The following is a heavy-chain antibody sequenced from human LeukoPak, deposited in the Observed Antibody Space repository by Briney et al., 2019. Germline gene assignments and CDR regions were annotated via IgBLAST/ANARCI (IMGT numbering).Heavy chain of an antibody. CDR1: GFTFSSYA. CDR2: IGVSDGST. CDR3: AKFKLGNPLPGLTDY. J-gene: IGHJ4*02. V-gene: IGHV3-23*01. Sequence: GGSLRLSCAASGFTFSSYAMSWVRQAPGKGLEWVSVIGVSDGSTYYADSVKGRFTISRDNSKNTLYLQMNSLRAEDTAVYYCAKFKLGNPLPGLTDYWGQGTLVTVSS. D-gene: IGHD7-27*01.